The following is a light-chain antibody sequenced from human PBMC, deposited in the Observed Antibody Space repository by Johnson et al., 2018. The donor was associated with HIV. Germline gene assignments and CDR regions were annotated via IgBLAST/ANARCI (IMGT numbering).Light chain of an antibody. CDR3: GTWDSSLSAYV. CDR1: TSNIGNNY. CDR2: DDN. V-gene: IGLV1-51*01. J-gene: IGLJ1*01. Sequence: QSVLTQPPSVSATPGQKVTISCSGSTSNIGNNYVSWYQQFPGAAPKLLIYDDNKRPSRIPDRFSGSKSGTSATMGITGLQTGAEADDYCGTWDSSLSAYVFGTGTKVTVI.